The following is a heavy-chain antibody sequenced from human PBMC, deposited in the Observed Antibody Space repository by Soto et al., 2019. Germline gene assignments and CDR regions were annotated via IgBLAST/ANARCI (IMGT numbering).Heavy chain of an antibody. CDR2: ISYDGSNK. J-gene: IGHJ4*02. CDR3: ARDTQGYCSGGRCRELDY. Sequence: GGFLRLSCAACGFTFRSYAMHWVRKAPGKGLEWVAVISYDGSNKYYADSVKGRFTISRDNSKNTLYLQMNSLRAEDTAVYYCARDTQGYCSGGRCRELDYWGQGTQVTVSS. V-gene: IGHV3-30-3*01. D-gene: IGHD2-15*01. CDR1: GFTFRSYA.